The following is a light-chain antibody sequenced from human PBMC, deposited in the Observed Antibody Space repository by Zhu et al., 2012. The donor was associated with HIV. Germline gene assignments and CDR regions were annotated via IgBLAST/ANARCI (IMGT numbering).Light chain of an antibody. Sequence: DLQLTQSPSFLSASVGDRVTITCRASEAIKRYLAWYQQKPGKAPNLLIYDASTLQSGVPSRLSGDGSETEFTLTISSLQPEDVGTYYCQQLNSMPLFTFGPGTKVEIK. J-gene: IGKJ3*01. CDR2: DAS. V-gene: IGKV1-9*01. CDR1: EAIKRY. CDR3: QQLNSMPLFT.